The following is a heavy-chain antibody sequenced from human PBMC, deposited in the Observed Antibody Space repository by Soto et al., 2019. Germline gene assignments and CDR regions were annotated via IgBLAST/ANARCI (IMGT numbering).Heavy chain of an antibody. Sequence: QVQLQQWGAGLLKPSETLSLTCAVYGGSFSGYYWSWIRQPPGKGLEWIGEINHSGSTNYNPSLKGRVPLSVDTSKTQFSLKLSSVPAADTAVYYCARGPRLYIVVVPAAPGGFDPWGQGTLVTVSS. V-gene: IGHV4-34*01. CDR2: INHSGST. CDR3: ARGPRLYIVVVPAAPGGFDP. J-gene: IGHJ5*02. D-gene: IGHD2-2*01. CDR1: GGSFSGYY.